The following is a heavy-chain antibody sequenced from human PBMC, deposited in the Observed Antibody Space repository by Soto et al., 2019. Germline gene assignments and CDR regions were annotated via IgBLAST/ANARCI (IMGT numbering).Heavy chain of an antibody. Sequence: TLSLTCTVSGGSISSYYWSWIRQPPGKGLEWIGYIYYSGSTNYNPSLKSRVTISVDTSKNQFSLKLSSVTAADTAVYYCARVKQLVPLYYYYMDVWGKGTTVTVSS. CDR2: IYYSGST. D-gene: IGHD6-6*01. J-gene: IGHJ6*03. CDR3: ARVKQLVPLYYYYMDV. CDR1: GGSISSYY. V-gene: IGHV4-59*08.